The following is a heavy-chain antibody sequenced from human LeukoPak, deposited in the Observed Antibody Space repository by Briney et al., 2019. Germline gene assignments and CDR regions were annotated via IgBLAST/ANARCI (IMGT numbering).Heavy chain of an antibody. Sequence: GGSLRLSCAAAGFTFSDHCMDWVRQAPGKGLEWVGRTRNKANSYTTEYAASVKGRFTISRDDSKKSLYLQMNSLKTEDTAVYYCARESGGGVLGYFDLWGRGTLVSVSS. CDR3: ARESGGGVLGYFDL. V-gene: IGHV3-72*01. CDR2: TRNKANSYTT. CDR1: GFTFSDHC. D-gene: IGHD3-10*01. J-gene: IGHJ2*01.